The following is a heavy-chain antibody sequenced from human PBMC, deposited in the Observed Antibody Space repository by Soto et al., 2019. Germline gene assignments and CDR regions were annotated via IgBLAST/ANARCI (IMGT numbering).Heavy chain of an antibody. J-gene: IGHJ4*02. CDR1: GFTFSNYG. Sequence: GGSLRLSCAASGFTFSNYGMHWVRQAPGKGLEWVAVIIYDGSNKYYADSVKGRLTISRDNSKNTLYLQMNSLRAEDTAVYYCAKYSRPFSSSWFFDSWGRGTLVTVSS. CDR2: IIYDGSNK. CDR3: AKYSRPFSSSWFFDS. V-gene: IGHV3-30*18. D-gene: IGHD6-13*01.